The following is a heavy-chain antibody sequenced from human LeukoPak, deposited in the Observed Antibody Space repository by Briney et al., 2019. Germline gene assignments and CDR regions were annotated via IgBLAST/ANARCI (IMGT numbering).Heavy chain of an antibody. CDR2: IYHSGST. D-gene: IGHD3-3*01. CDR1: GYSISSGYY. Sequence: RASETLSLTCTVSGYSISSGYYWGWIRQPPGKGLEWIGSIYHSGSTYYNPSLKSRVTISVDTSKNQFSLKLSSVTAADTAVYYCARERRDFWSGYYWDWFDPWGQGTLATVSS. V-gene: IGHV4-38-2*02. J-gene: IGHJ5*02. CDR3: ARERRDFWSGYYWDWFDP.